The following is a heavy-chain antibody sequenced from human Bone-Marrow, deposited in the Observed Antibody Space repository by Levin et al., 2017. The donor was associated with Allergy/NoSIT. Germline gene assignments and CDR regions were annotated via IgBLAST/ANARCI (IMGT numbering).Heavy chain of an antibody. J-gene: IGHJ3*01. V-gene: IGHV4-59*08. CDR3: ARNADYSSGSMNPFDV. D-gene: IGHD6-19*01. CDR1: GGSIGTDY. Sequence: PGGSLRLSCSVSGGSIGTDYWSWIRQSPGKGLEWIGYIYHSGTTNSNPSLKSRVTISVDTSRNQFSLKMTSMTAADTAVYFCARNADYSSGSMNPFDVWGPGIMVTVSS. CDR2: IYHSGTT.